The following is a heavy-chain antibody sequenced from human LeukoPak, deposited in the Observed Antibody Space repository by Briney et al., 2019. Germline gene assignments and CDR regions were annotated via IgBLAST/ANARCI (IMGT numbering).Heavy chain of an antibody. V-gene: IGHV3-21*01. Sequence: GGSLRLSCAASGFTFSSYSMNWVRQAPGKGLEWVSSISSSSSYIYYADSVKGRFTISRDNAKNSLYLQMNGLRAEDTAVYYCATNYYDSSGYVDYWGQGTLVTVSS. CDR1: GFTFSSYS. CDR3: ATNYYDSSGYVDY. J-gene: IGHJ4*02. CDR2: ISSSSSYI. D-gene: IGHD3-22*01.